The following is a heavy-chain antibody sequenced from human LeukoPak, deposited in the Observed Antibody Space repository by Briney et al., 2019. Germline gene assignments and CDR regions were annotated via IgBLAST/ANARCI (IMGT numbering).Heavy chain of an antibody. V-gene: IGHV4-59*08. D-gene: IGHD5-12*01. Sequence: RSETLSLTCTVSGGSLSSYYWSWIRQPPGKGLEWIGYIYYSGSTNYNPSLKSRVTISVDTSKNQFSLKLGSVTAADTAVYNCARQGLRRNWFDPWGQGTLVTVSS. CDR3: ARQGLRRNWFDP. CDR2: IYYSGST. CDR1: GGSLSSYY. J-gene: IGHJ5*02.